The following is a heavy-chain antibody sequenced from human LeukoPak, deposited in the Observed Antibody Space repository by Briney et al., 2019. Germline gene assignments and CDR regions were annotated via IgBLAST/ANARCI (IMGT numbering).Heavy chain of an antibody. CDR1: GFTFSSYA. CDR3: AKTTTGYSSGRFPGWPVDY. J-gene: IGHJ4*02. D-gene: IGHD6-19*01. Sequence: GGSLRLSCAASGFTFSSYAMSWVRQAPGKGLEWVSGIFGSGGSTHYADSVKGRFTISRDNSKNTVYLQMDSLRAEDTAVYYCAKTTTGYSSGRFPGWPVDYWGQGTLVTVSS. CDR2: IFGSGGST. V-gene: IGHV3-23*01.